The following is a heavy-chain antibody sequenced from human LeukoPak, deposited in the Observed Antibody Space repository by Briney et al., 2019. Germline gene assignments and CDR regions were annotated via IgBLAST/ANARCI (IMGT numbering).Heavy chain of an antibody. CDR1: GFTFSSYA. CDR3: AKKVVTQYYYYMDV. D-gene: IGHD4-23*01. V-gene: IGHV3-23*01. J-gene: IGHJ6*03. CDR2: ISGSGGST. Sequence: GGSLRLSCAASGFTFSSYAVSWVRQAPGKGLEWVSAISGSGGSTYYADSVKGRFTISRDNSKNTLYLQMNSLRAEDTAVYYCAKKVVTQYYYYMDVWGKGTTVTVSS.